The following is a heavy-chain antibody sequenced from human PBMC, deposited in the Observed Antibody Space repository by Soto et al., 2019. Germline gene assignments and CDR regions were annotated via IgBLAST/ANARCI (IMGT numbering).Heavy chain of an antibody. CDR1: GFTFSTYA. J-gene: IGHJ4*02. V-gene: IGHV3-23*01. CDR3: AKAQGNTVVGASRGFGH. Sequence: PGGSLRLSCVASGFTFSTYAMNWVRQASGKGLEWLSLISGTGSGTYYADSVKGRFTMSRDNSKNTLYLQMNSLRDEDTAVYYCAKAQGNTVVGASRGFGHWGKGTLVTVSS. CDR2: ISGTGSGT. D-gene: IGHD1-26*01.